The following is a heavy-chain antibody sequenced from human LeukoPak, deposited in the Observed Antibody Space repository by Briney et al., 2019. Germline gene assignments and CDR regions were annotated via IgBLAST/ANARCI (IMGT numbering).Heavy chain of an antibody. CDR1: GGSFSGYY. D-gene: IGHD4-17*01. Sequence: PSETLSLTCAVYGGSFSGYYWSWIRQPAGKGLEWIGRIYTSGSTSYNPSLKTRVTMSVDTSKNQFSLKLSSVTAADTAVYYCARGPLTMTRGFDPWGQGTLVTVSS. CDR3: ARGPLTMTRGFDP. CDR2: IYTSGST. J-gene: IGHJ5*02. V-gene: IGHV4-59*10.